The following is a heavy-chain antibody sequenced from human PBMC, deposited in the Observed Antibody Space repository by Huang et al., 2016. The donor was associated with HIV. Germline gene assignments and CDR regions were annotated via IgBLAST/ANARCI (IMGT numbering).Heavy chain of an antibody. CDR3: AKDHVAAVAGRRGWGFDY. V-gene: IGHV3-30*18. CDR2: ITYDGSNK. J-gene: IGHJ4*02. CDR1: GFIFSSYG. Sequence: QVQLVESGGGVVQPGRSLRLSCAASGFIFSSYGMHWVRQAPGKGVEGVAVITYDGSNKYYADYCKCRSTISRNNSKNTLYRQMNSLRAEDTAVYYCAKDHVAAVAGRRGWGFDYWGQGTLVTVSS. D-gene: IGHD6-19*01.